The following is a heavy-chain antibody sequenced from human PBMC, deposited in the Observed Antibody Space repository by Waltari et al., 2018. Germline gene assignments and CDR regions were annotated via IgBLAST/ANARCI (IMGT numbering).Heavy chain of an antibody. CDR2: IKQDGSET. J-gene: IGHJ3*01. CDR1: GFIFSAFY. CDR3: ARDMTVSQSDGFDL. D-gene: IGHD4-4*01. V-gene: IGHV3-7*01. Sequence: EVQLVESGGGLVQPGGSLRLSCAASGFIFSAFYMSWVRQAPGKGLEWVANIKQDGSETYYLDSVKGRFTISKDDVGNSLSLQMNNLRVEDTAVYYCARDMTVSQSDGFDLWGQGTMVTVS.